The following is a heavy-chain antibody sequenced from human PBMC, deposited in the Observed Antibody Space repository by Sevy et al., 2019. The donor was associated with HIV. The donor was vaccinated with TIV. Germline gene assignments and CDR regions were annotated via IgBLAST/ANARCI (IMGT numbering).Heavy chain of an antibody. J-gene: IGHJ3*02. CDR2: ISRSGNYI. Sequence: GGSLRLSCAASGFTFNTYTMNWVRQAPGEGLEWVSSISRSGNYIYYADSVKGRFTNSRDNAKNSLFFQMNNLRAEDTAVYYCARPYGSGSWEAFDIWGQGTMVTVSS. V-gene: IGHV3-21*01. CDR3: ARPYGSGSWEAFDI. CDR1: GFTFNTYT. D-gene: IGHD3-10*01.